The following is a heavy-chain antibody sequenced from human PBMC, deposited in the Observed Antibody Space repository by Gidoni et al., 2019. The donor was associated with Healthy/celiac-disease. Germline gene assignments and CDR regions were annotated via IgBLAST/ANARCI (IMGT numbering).Heavy chain of an antibody. CDR3: ARVGGSGNFNNWFDH. D-gene: IGHD3-10*01. J-gene: IGHJ5*02. CDR2: IYHSGST. CDR1: GSSISSGYY. V-gene: IGHV4-38-2*02. Sequence: QVQLQQPGPGLVKPSETLSPTCTVSGSSISSGYYWGWIRQPPGKGREGIGSIYHSGSTYYNPSLKSRVTISVDTSKNQFSLKLSSVTAADTAVYYCARVGGSGNFNNWFDHWGQGTLVTVSS.